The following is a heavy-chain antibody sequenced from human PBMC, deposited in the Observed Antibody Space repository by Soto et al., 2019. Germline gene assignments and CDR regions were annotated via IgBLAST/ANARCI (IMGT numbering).Heavy chain of an antibody. V-gene: IGHV1-69*06. CDR3: ARSGYCTNGVCFPYYYYYGMDV. J-gene: IGHJ6*02. CDR1: GGTFSSYA. CDR2: IIPIFGTA. Sequence: QVQLVQSGTEVKKPGSSVKVSCKASGGTFSSYAISWVRQAPGQGLEWMGGIIPIFGTANYAQKFQGRVTITADKSTSTAYTELSSLRSEDTAVSYCARSGYCTNGVCFPYYYYYGMDVWGQGTTVTVSS. D-gene: IGHD2-8*01.